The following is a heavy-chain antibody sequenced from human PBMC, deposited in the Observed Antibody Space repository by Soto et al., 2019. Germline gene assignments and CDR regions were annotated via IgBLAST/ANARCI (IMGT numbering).Heavy chain of an antibody. CDR1: GYTFTNYY. J-gene: IGHJ6*02. D-gene: IGHD2-15*01. CDR3: ARPVGGNYGMDV. CDR2: INPRGGST. V-gene: IGHV1-46*03. Sequence: QVQLVQSRAEVKKPGASVKVSCKASGYTFTNYYMHWVRQAPGQGLEWMGVINPRGGSTSYAEKFQGRVTMTSDTSRTTVYMELSSLRSEDTAVYYCARPVGGNYGMDVWGQGTTVTVSS.